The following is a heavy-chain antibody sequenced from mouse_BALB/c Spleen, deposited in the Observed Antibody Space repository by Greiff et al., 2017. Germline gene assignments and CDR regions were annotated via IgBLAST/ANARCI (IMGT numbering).Heavy chain of an antibody. J-gene: IGHJ2*01. V-gene: IGHV3-8*02. CDR1: GDSITSGY. CDR2: ISYSGST. CDR3: ARYYYGSPYYFDY. D-gene: IGHD1-1*01. Sequence: EVQLQESGPSLVKPSQTLSLTCSVTGDSITSGYWNWIRKFPGNKLEYMGYISYSGSTYYNPSLKSRISITRDTSKNQYYLQLNSVTTEDTATYYCARYYYGSPYYFDYWGQGTTLTVSS.